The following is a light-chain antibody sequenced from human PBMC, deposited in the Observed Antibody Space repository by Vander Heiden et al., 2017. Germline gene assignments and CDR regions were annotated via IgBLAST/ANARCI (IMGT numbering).Light chain of an antibody. V-gene: IGKV1-5*03. CDR3: QQYSSYSPYT. J-gene: IGKJ2*01. CDR1: QSISNW. Sequence: DIQMTQSPSTPSASVGDRVTITCRASQSISNWLAWYQQKPGKAPKLLIYKASTLESGVPSRFSGSGSGTEFTLTISSLQPDDFASYYCQQYSSYSPYTFGQGTKLEI. CDR2: KAS.